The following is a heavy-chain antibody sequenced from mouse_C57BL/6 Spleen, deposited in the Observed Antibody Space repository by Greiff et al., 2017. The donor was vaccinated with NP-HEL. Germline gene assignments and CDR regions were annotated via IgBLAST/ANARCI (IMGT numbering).Heavy chain of an antibody. CDR2: ISDGGSYT. CDR1: GFTFSSYA. J-gene: IGHJ4*01. CDR3: AREDKVNFYAMDY. D-gene: IGHD2-1*01. Sequence: EVQVVESGGGLVKPGGSLKLSCAASGFTFSSYAMSWVRQTPEKRLEWVATISDGGSYTYYPDNVKGRFTISRDNAKNNLYLQMSHLKSEDTAMYYCAREDKVNFYAMDYWGQGTSVTVSS. V-gene: IGHV5-4*01.